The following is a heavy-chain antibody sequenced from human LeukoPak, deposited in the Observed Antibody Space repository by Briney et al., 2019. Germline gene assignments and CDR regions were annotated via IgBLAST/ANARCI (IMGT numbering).Heavy chain of an antibody. CDR3: AKDRYSTSSTFTVNPFDY. CDR1: GFTFSSYG. V-gene: IGHV3-30*02. CDR2: TLYDGSDQ. Sequence: GESLRLSCAVSGFTFSSYGMHWVRQAPGKGLEWAAFTLYDGSDQHYADSVKGRFTIPRDNSKSTLDLQMNSLRVEDTAVYYCAKDRYSTSSTFTVNPFDYWGQGILVTVSS. D-gene: IGHD2-2*01. J-gene: IGHJ4*02.